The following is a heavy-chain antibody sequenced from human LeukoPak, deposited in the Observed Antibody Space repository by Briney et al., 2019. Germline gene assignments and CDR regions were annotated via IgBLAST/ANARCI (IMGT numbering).Heavy chain of an antibody. J-gene: IGHJ2*01. Sequence: KPSETLSLTCTVPGGSISSSSYYWGWIRQPPGKGLEWIGGIYYTGSTYYNPSLKSRVTISVDTSKNHFSLRLSSLTAADTAAYYCARRLGTGWYFDLWGRGTRVTVSS. CDR3: ARRLGTGWYFDL. CDR2: IYYTGST. V-gene: IGHV4-39*02. D-gene: IGHD1-26*01. CDR1: GGSISSSSYY.